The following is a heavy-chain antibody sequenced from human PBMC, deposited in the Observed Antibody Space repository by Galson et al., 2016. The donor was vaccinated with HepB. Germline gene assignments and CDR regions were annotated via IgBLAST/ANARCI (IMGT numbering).Heavy chain of an antibody. J-gene: IGHJ4*02. CDR3: ATARNVGDYISLDY. Sequence: SCKASGYSFPGHYMHWVRQAPGQGLEWMGWINPNRGGTNYAQKFQGWVSMTRDTSISTAYMELNRLKSDDTAVYYCATARNVGDYISLDYWGQGTLVTVSS. CDR2: INPNRGGT. V-gene: IGHV1-2*04. D-gene: IGHD4-17*01. CDR1: GYSFPGHY.